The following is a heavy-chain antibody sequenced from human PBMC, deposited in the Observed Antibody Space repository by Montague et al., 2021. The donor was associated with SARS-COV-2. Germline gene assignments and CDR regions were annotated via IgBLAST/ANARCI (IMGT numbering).Heavy chain of an antibody. CDR1: GDSVASNSAT. Sequence: CAISGDSVASNSATWNWIRQSPSRGLEWLGRTYYRSMWKSDYAXXXKSRIAINPDTSKNQFSLQLSSVTPEDTALYYSVRGIEAAGSYDYWGQGTLVTVSS. CDR2: TYYRSMWKS. CDR3: VRGIEAAGSYDY. J-gene: IGHJ4*02. D-gene: IGHD6-13*01. V-gene: IGHV6-1*01.